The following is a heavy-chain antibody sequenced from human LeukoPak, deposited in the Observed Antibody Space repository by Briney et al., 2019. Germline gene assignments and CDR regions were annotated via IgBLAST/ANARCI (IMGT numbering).Heavy chain of an antibody. D-gene: IGHD3-22*01. J-gene: IGHJ1*01. CDR3: AKVRNYYDSSGYSSYFQH. CDR2: ISGDGGST. V-gene: IGHV3-43*02. CDR1: GFTFDDYA. Sequence: GGSLRLSCAASGFTFDDYAMHWVRQAPGKGLEWVSLISGDGGSTYYADSVKGRFTISRDNSKNSLYLQMNSLRTEDTALYYCAKVRNYYDSSGYSSYFQHWGQGTLVTVSS.